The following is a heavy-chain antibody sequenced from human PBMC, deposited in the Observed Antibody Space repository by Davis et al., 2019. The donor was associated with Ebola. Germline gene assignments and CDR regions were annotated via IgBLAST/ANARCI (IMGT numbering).Heavy chain of an antibody. V-gene: IGHV4-59*06. Sequence: SETLSLTCSVSGGSISSYYWSWIRQHPGKGLEWIGYIYYSGSTYYNPSLKSRVAISVDTSKNQFSLKLSSVTAADTAVYYCARGPPYYYGSGYNWFDPWGQGTLVTVSS. D-gene: IGHD3-10*01. J-gene: IGHJ5*02. CDR2: IYYSGST. CDR1: GGSISSYY. CDR3: ARGPPYYYGSGYNWFDP.